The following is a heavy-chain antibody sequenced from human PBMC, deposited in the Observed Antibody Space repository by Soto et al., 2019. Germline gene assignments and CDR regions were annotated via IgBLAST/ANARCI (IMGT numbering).Heavy chain of an antibody. CDR2: IFYSGST. V-gene: IGHV4-59*01. J-gene: IGHJ4*02. CDR3: ARGGDAYKNGH. D-gene: IGHD2-21*01. Sequence: SETLSLTCTVSGGSISSYYWSWIRQPPGKGLEWIGFIFYSGSTSYNPSLKSRVTISIDTSEYQFSLKLNSVTAADTAVYYCARGGDAYKNGHWGQGTLVTVS. CDR1: GGSISSYY.